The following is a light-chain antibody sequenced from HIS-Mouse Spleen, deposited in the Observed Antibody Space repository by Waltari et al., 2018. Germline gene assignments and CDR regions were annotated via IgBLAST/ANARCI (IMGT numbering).Light chain of an antibody. Sequence: QSALTQPASVSGSPGQSIPIPCTGTSSAVGGYNYVSWYQQHTGKAPKPMLYDVSNRPSGVSNLFSGSKSGNTASLTISGLQAEDEADYYCSSYTSSSTLVVFGGGTKLTVL. V-gene: IGLV2-14*03. CDR3: SSYTSSSTLVV. CDR1: SSAVGGYNY. CDR2: DVS. J-gene: IGLJ2*01.